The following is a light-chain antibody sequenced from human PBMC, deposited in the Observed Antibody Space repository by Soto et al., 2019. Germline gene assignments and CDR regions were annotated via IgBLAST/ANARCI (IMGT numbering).Light chain of an antibody. Sequence: QSVLAQPASVSGSPRQSISISCTGTSSDVGGYKYVSWYQQHPGKAPKLIIYEDSNRPSGVSNRFSGSKSANTASLTTSGLQAEDEADYYCSSYSSSNTAVFGTGTKVTVL. V-gene: IGLV2-14*01. J-gene: IGLJ1*01. CDR1: SSDVGGYKY. CDR2: EDS. CDR3: SSYSSSNTAV.